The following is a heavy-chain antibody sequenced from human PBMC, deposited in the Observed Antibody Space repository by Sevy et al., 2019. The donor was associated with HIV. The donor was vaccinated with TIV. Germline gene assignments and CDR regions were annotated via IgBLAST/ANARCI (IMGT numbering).Heavy chain of an antibody. CDR3: AKTLQKLPFHPHYFDY. V-gene: IGHV3-23*01. Sequence: GGSLRLSCAASGFTLTSYTMNWVRQAPGKGLEGVASISANGGSTYYADSVKGRFTISRDVSKGTLYLQMNSLTAEDTAIFYCAKTLQKLPFHPHYFDYWGQGTLVTVSS. CDR2: ISANGGST. J-gene: IGHJ4*02. D-gene: IGHD2-21*02. CDR1: GFTLTSYT.